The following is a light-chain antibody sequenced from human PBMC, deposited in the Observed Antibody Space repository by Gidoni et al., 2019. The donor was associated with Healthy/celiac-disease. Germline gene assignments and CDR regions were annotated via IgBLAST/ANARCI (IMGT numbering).Light chain of an antibody. J-gene: IGKJ4*01. CDR3: QQYGSSLPLT. V-gene: IGKV3-20*01. Sequence: EIVLTQSPGTLSLSPGERATLSCRASQSVSSSNLAWYQQKPGQAPRLLIYGASCRATGIPDRFSSSGSGTDFTLTISRLEPEDFAVYYCQQYGSSLPLTFGGXTKVEIK. CDR1: QSVSSSN. CDR2: GAS.